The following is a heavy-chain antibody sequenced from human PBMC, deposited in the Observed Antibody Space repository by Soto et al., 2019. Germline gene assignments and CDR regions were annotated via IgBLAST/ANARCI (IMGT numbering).Heavy chain of an antibody. Sequence: GGSLRLSCAASGFTFSSYEMNWVRQAPGKGLEWVSYISGGGTIIYYAGSVKGRFTISRDNAKNSLYLQMNSLRGEDTAVYYCAREDRSSSGQFDYWGQGTLVTVSS. D-gene: IGHD6-6*01. CDR3: AREDRSSSGQFDY. CDR1: GFTFSSYE. CDR2: ISGGGTII. J-gene: IGHJ4*02. V-gene: IGHV3-48*03.